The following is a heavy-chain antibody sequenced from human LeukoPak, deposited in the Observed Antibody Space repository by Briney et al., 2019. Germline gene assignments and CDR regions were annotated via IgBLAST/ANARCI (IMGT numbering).Heavy chain of an antibody. CDR2: ISGSGGST. CDR1: GFTFSSDG. D-gene: IGHD3-22*01. CDR3: AKVRDYYDSSGYFYYFDY. J-gene: IGHJ4*02. Sequence: GGSLRLSCAASGFTFSSDGMSWVRQAPGKGLEWVSAISGSGGSTYYADSVKGRFTISRDNSKNTLYLQMNSLRAEDTAVYYCAKVRDYYDSSGYFYYFDYWGQGTLVTVSS. V-gene: IGHV3-23*01.